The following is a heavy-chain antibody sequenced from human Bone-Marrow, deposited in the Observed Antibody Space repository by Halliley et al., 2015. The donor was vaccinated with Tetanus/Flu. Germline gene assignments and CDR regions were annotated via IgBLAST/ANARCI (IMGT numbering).Heavy chain of an antibody. CDR2: LYYTGST. V-gene: IGHV4-59*01. CDR3: ARGLGRRWFDP. D-gene: IGHD7-27*01. J-gene: IGHJ5*02. Sequence: TLSLTCTVSGGSISGNYWNWIRQPPGKGLEWIGYLYYTGSTNYTHSLESRVTISADPSKNRFSLKMRSVTAADTAIYFCARGLGRRWFDPWGQGALVSVSS. CDR1: GGSISGNY.